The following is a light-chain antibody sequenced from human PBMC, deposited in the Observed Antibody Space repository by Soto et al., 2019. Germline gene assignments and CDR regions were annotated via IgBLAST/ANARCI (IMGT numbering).Light chain of an antibody. Sequence: DIQMTQSPCTLSASLGDRVTITCRASQRINKCLAWHQQKPGKAPKLLIYDASSLQSGVPPRFSGSGSGTEFTLTIRGLQPDDIATYYCQQYSSYSAWTFGQGTKVDIK. CDR1: QRINKC. CDR3: QQYSSYSAWT. V-gene: IGKV1-5*01. J-gene: IGKJ1*01. CDR2: DAS.